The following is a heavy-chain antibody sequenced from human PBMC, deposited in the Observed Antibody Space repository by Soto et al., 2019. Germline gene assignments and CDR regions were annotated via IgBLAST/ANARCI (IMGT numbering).Heavy chain of an antibody. Sequence: PGGSLRISCAASGFTFSSYAMHWVRQAPGKGLEWVAVISYDGSNKYYADSVKGRFTISRDNSKNTLYLQMNSLRAEDTAVYYCASLGHDYGGNSEDYYYYYGMDVWGQGTTVTVSS. J-gene: IGHJ6*02. V-gene: IGHV3-30-3*01. CDR1: GFTFSSYA. CDR2: ISYDGSNK. D-gene: IGHD4-17*01. CDR3: ASLGHDYGGNSEDYYYYYGMDV.